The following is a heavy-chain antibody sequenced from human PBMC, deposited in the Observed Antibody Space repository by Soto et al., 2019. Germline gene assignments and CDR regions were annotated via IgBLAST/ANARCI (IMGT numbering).Heavy chain of an antibody. CDR3: ARGRSGKPLDFDP. J-gene: IGHJ5*02. D-gene: IGHD3-10*01. V-gene: IGHV1-8*01. Sequence: GASVKVSCKASGYTFTSYDIDWVRQATGQGLEWMGWMNPNSGNTGYAQKFQGRVTMTRNTSISTAYMELGSLRSEDTAVYYCARGRSGKPLDFDPWGQGTLVTVSS. CDR2: MNPNSGNT. CDR1: GYTFTSYD.